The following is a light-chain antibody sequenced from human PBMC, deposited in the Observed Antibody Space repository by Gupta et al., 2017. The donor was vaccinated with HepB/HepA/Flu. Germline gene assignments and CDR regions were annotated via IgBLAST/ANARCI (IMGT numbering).Light chain of an antibody. CDR3: QQRSNWPRT. CDR2: DAA. J-gene: IGKJ4*01. Sequence: ELVLPPSPDPLSLSPGARATLSFRASPSVSNNLAGYQQKTGQAPRLLMYDAANRATGSPARFSGSGSGTDFALTISSLETEDVAVYYCQQRSNWPRTFGGGTKVEIK. CDR1: PSVSNN. V-gene: IGKV3-11*01.